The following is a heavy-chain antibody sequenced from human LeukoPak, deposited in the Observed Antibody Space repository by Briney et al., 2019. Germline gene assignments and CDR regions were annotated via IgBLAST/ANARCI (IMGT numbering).Heavy chain of an antibody. D-gene: IGHD3-10*01. CDR1: GFTFGDYA. CDR2: IRSKAYGGTT. V-gene: IGHV3-49*04. J-gene: IGHJ4*02. Sequence: GGSLRLSCTASGFTFGDYAMSWVRQAPGKGLEWVGFIRSKAYGGTTEYAASVKGRFTISRDDSKSIAYLQMNSLKTEDTAVYYCTRGSMVRGKGDYWGQGTLVTVSS. CDR3: TRGSMVRGKGDY.